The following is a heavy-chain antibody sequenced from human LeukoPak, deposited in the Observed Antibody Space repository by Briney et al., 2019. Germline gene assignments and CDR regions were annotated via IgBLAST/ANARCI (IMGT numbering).Heavy chain of an antibody. CDR1: GYTFTSYW. V-gene: IGHV5-51*01. Sequence: HGESLKISCEASGYTFTSYWMGLVRQMPGKGLEWMGIIFPGGSDTRYSPSFQGQVTISADKSISTAYLQWSSLKASDTAMYYCARQRGEGDGYRDWGQGTLVTVSS. D-gene: IGHD6-13*01. CDR2: IFPGGSDT. CDR3: ARQRGEGDGYRD. J-gene: IGHJ4*02.